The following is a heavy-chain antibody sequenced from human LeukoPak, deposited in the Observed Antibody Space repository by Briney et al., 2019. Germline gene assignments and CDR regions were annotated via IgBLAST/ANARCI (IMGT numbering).Heavy chain of an antibody. CDR2: IYYSGST. Sequence: PSETLSLTCTVSGVSISSSSYYWGWIRQPPGKGLEWIGSIYYSGSTYYNPSLKSRVTISVDTSKNQFSLKLSSVTAADTAVYYCARAPLVAAAFDYWGQGTLVTVSS. D-gene: IGHD6-13*01. J-gene: IGHJ4*02. V-gene: IGHV4-39*07. CDR1: GVSISSSSYY. CDR3: ARAPLVAAAFDY.